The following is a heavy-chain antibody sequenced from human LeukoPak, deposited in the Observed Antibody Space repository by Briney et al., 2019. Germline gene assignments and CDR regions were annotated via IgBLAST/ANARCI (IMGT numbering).Heavy chain of an antibody. V-gene: IGHV4-34*01. CDR1: GGSFSGYY. CDR3: ARGSGDDFWSGDTGLWWFDP. Sequence: SETLSLTCAVYGGSFSGYYWSWIRQPPGKGLEWIGEINHSGSTNYNPSLKSRVTISVDTSKNQFSLKLSSVTAADTAVYYCARGSGDDFWSGDTGLWWFDPWGQGTLVTVSS. J-gene: IGHJ5*02. CDR2: INHSGST. D-gene: IGHD3-3*01.